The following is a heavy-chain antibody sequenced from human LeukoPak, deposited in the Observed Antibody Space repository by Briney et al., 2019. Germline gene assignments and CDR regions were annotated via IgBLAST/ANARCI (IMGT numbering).Heavy chain of an antibody. CDR3: ARENWRSKSIDFDS. J-gene: IGHJ4*02. Sequence: SETLSLTCTVSGGSISSGDYYWSWIRQPPGKGLEWIGYIYYSGSTYYNPSLKSRVIISVDTSKNQFSLRLSSVTAADTAAYFCARENWRSKSIDFDSWGQGTLVTVSS. CDR1: GGSISSGDYY. D-gene: IGHD6-6*01. CDR2: IYYSGST. V-gene: IGHV4-30-4*01.